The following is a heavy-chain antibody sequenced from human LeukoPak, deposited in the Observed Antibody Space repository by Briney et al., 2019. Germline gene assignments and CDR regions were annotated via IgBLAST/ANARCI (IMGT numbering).Heavy chain of an antibody. CDR2: IDQDGGGK. Sequence: GGSLRLFCAASGFTFSDYWMNWVRQAPGKGLEWVANIDQDGGGKYYLDSVKGRFTISRDNAKNSLYLQINSLRAEDTAVYDCARGDWAPFDYWGQGSLLTVSS. V-gene: IGHV3-7*01. CDR1: GFTFSDYW. J-gene: IGHJ4*02. CDR3: ARGDWAPFDY. D-gene: IGHD2-21*02.